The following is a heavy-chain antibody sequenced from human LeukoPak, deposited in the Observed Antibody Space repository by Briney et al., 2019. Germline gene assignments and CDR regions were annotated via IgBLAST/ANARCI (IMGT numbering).Heavy chain of an antibody. Sequence: ASVKVSCKASEYTFTGYYMHWVRQAPGQGLEWMGWINPNSGGTNYAQKFQGRVTMTRDTSISTAYMELSRLRSDDTAVYYCARQPTTVTTRDAFDIWGQGTMVTVSS. D-gene: IGHD4-17*01. V-gene: IGHV1-2*02. CDR2: INPNSGGT. CDR1: EYTFTGYY. J-gene: IGHJ3*02. CDR3: ARQPTTVTTRDAFDI.